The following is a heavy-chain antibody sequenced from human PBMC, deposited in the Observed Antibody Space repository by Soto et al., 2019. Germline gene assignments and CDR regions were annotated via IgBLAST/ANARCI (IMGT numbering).Heavy chain of an antibody. V-gene: IGHV1-69*13. CDR3: ARHSSSGYYEAEYYFDY. Sequence: ASVKVSCKASGGTFSSYGISWVRQAPGQGLEWMGGIIPIFGTEKYSQKFQDRVTITADESTNTVYMELSSLRSGDTAVYYCARHSSSGYYEAEYYFDYWGQGTLVTVS. J-gene: IGHJ4*02. CDR2: IIPIFGTE. D-gene: IGHD3-22*01. CDR1: GGTFSSYG.